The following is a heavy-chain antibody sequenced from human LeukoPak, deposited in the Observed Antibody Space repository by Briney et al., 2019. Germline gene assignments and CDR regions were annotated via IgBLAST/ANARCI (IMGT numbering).Heavy chain of an antibody. CDR1: GYSISSGYY. CDR2: IYYSGNT. D-gene: IGHD1-26*01. CDR3: ARGAGAFNAFDV. Sequence: SETLSLTCAVSGYSISSGYYWGWIRQPPGKGLEWIGFIYYSGNTNYNPSLRSRVTISLDTSKNQFSLKLSSVTAADTAVYYCARGAGAFNAFDVWGQGTMVTVSS. J-gene: IGHJ3*01. V-gene: IGHV4-38-2*01.